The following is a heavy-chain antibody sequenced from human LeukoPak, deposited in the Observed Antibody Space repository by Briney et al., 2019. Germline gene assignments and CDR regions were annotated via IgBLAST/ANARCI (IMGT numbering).Heavy chain of an antibody. V-gene: IGHV1-69*06. CDR1: GYTFTSYG. CDR3: VRDYDISGPQKNFFDY. Sequence: SVKVSCKASGYTFTSYGISWVRQAPGQGLEWMGGIIPMFGAVNYAQKFQGRVTITADKSTGTAYMELSSLRSEDTAVYYCVRDYDISGPQKNFFDYWGQGTLVTVSS. CDR2: IIPMFGAV. J-gene: IGHJ4*02. D-gene: IGHD3-22*01.